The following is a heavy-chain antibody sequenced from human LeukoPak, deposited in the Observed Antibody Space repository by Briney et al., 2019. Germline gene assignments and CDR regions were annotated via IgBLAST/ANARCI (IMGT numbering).Heavy chain of an antibody. CDR3: ARGKQLWNFDS. V-gene: IGHV1-69*05. CDR1: RDTFNDYA. J-gene: IGHJ4*02. CDR2: TFPMFGTS. Sequence: SVKVSCKASRDTFNDYAITWVRQAPGQGPEWMGGTFPMFGTSTYAQKFQGRITITTDESTTTAYMELTRLTSEDTAVYYCARGKQLWNFDSWGQGTLVTVSS. D-gene: IGHD5-18*01.